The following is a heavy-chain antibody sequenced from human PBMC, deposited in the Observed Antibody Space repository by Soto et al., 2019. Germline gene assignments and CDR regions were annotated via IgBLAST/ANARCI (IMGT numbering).Heavy chain of an antibody. V-gene: IGHV1-2*04. CDR2: INPNSGGT. CDR3: ARDSAYYYGSGSYYQYYYGMDV. J-gene: IGHJ6*02. CDR1: GYTFTGYY. D-gene: IGHD3-10*01. Sequence: GASVKVSCKASGYTFTGYYMHWVRQAPGQGLEWMGWINPNSGGTNYAQKFQGWVTMTRDTSISTAYMELSRLRSDDTAVYYCARDSAYYYGSGSYYQYYYGMDVWGQGTTVTVSS.